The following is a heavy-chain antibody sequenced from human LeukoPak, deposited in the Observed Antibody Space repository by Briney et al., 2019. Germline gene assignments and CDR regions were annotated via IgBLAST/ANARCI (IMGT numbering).Heavy chain of an antibody. Sequence: SETLSLTCTVSGGSISSSNFYWGWIRQPPGKGLEWIGSIYYSGSTYYNPSLKSRFTISVDTSKNQFSLKLSSVTAADTAVYYCARVAYYDILTRLRSYYFDYWGQGTLVTVSS. D-gene: IGHD3-9*01. J-gene: IGHJ4*02. CDR3: ARVAYYDILTRLRSYYFDY. V-gene: IGHV4-39*07. CDR2: IYYSGST. CDR1: GGSISSSNFY.